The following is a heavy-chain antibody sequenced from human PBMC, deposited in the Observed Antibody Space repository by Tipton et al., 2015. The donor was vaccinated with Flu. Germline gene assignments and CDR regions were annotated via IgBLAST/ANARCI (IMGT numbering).Heavy chain of an antibody. CDR3: VKKIYGAGSL. CDR1: RLILGDFW. Sequence: GSLRLSCTASRLILGDFWVTWVRQAPGKGLEWVANINEDGSKIYYLDSVKGRFTISRDNAKNAGFLQLNNLRAEDSAVYYCVKKIYGAGSLWGQETQVTVSS. V-gene: IGHV3-7*01. CDR2: INEDGSKI. D-gene: IGHD3-10*01. J-gene: IGHJ4*02.